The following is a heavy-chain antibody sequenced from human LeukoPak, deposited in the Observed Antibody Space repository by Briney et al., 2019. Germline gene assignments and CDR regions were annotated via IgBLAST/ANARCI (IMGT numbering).Heavy chain of an antibody. CDR1: GFTFSSYA. CDR3: AKEEVEVVAATIAEYFQH. CDR2: ISGSGGST. D-gene: IGHD2-15*01. Sequence: GGSLRLSCAASGFTFSSYAMSWVRQAPGKGLEWVSAISGSGGSTYYADSVKGRFTISRDNSKNTLYLQMNSLRAEDTAVYYCAKEEVEVVAATIAEYFQHWGQGTLVTVPS. V-gene: IGHV3-23*01. J-gene: IGHJ1*01.